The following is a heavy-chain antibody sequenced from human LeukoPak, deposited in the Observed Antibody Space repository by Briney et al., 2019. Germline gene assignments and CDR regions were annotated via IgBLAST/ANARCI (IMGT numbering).Heavy chain of an antibody. V-gene: IGHV4-59*01. Sequence: SETLCLSCTVSGGSISSYYWSWIRQPPGKGLEWIGYIYYSGSTNYSTSPTSRPTISVDTSKKQFSLMLSSVASADTAVSYFTGPCGSSGLGYFDLWGRGTLVTVSS. CDR1: GGSISSYY. CDR3: TGPCGSSGLGYFDL. CDR2: IYYSGST. D-gene: IGHD6-13*01. J-gene: IGHJ2*01.